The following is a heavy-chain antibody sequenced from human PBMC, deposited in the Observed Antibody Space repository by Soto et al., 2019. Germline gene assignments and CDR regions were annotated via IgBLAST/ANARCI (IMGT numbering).Heavy chain of an antibody. CDR2: ISGSGGST. J-gene: IGHJ4*02. Sequence: GGSLRLSCEAAGFTFSSYAMSWVRQAPGKGLEWVSAISGSGGSTYYADSVKGRFTISRDNPKNTLYLQMNSLRAEDTAVYYCAKVPYYDSSGRTLDYWGQGTLVTVSS. V-gene: IGHV3-23*01. CDR3: AKVPYYDSSGRTLDY. CDR1: GFTFSSYA. D-gene: IGHD3-22*01.